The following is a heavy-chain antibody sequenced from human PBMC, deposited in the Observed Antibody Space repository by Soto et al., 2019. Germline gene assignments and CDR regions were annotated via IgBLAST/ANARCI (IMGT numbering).Heavy chain of an antibody. CDR1: GFTVSTNY. CDR3: AGGEFDD. J-gene: IGHJ4*02. V-gene: IGHV3-53*01. Sequence: EVQLVESGGGLIQPGGSLRLSCAASGFTVSTNYMIWVRQVPGKGPEWVSIVFSGGSTYYADSVKGRFTISRDNSKNTLYLQMNSLRVEDTAVYYCAGGEFDDWGQGTLVTVSS. D-gene: IGHD1-26*01. CDR2: VFSGGST.